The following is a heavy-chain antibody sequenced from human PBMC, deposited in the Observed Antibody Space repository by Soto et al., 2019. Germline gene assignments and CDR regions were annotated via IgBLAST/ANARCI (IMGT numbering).Heavy chain of an antibody. Sequence: PSETLSLTCTVSGDSIISSDFYWGWGRQPPGKGLEWIGSIFYLGSSYYNPSLKSRVTMSVDTSKNQFSLRLRSVTAADTALYFWARHSLALRKNNWFDPWGQGIMVTVSS. CDR2: IFYLGSS. CDR1: GDSIISSDFY. J-gene: IGHJ5*02. CDR3: ARHSLALRKNNWFDP. V-gene: IGHV4-39*01. D-gene: IGHD3-3*02.